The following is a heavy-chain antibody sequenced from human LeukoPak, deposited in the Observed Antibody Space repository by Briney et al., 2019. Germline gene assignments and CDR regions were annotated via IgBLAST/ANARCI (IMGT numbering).Heavy chain of an antibody. D-gene: IGHD2-15*01. CDR3: ARGRSEDIVVVVAATPGVFDY. Sequence: SETLSLTCTVSGDSINSLDLWSWVRQPPGKGLEWIGEMYLSGTTHSNPSVKSRVTISIDKSKNQFFLNLSSVTAADTAVYYCARGRSEDIVVVVAATPGVFDYWGQGTLVTVSS. CDR1: GDSINSLDL. J-gene: IGHJ4*02. CDR2: MYLSGTT. V-gene: IGHV4-4*02.